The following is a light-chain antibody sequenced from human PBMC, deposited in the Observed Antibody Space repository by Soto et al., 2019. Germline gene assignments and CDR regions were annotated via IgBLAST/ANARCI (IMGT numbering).Light chain of an antibody. CDR3: QQYYSYPLT. CDR2: AAS. V-gene: IGKV1-6*01. CDR1: QAIRSA. J-gene: IGKJ4*01. Sequence: AIQLTQSPSSLSASVGDRVTITCRASQAIRSALGWYQQRPGKVPKLLIYAASTLQRGVPSRFSGSGFGTDFTLTISSLQPEDFATYYCQQYYSYPLTFGGGTKVEIK.